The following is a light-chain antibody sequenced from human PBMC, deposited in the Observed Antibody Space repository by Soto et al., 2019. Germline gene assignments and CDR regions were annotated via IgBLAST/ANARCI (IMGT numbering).Light chain of an antibody. CDR3: LQYGSSPRT. Sequence: EIVLTQSPGTLSLSPGERATLSCRASQSVSNNYLTWYQQKPGQAPRLLIYGASSRATVIPDRFSGYGSGTDFTLTISRLEPEDFAVYYCLQYGSSPRTFGQGTKVEIK. CDR1: QSVSNNY. V-gene: IGKV3-20*01. CDR2: GAS. J-gene: IGKJ1*01.